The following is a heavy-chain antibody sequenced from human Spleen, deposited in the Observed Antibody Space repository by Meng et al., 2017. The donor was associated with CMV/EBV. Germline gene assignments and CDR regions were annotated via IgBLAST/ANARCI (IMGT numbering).Heavy chain of an antibody. J-gene: IGHJ3*02. CDR1: FTDYG. CDR2: ISPSTGHT. Sequence: FTDYGISWVRQATGQGLEWMGWISPSTGHTTFAQKVQDRVTLTTDTATTTAYMELRGLRSDDTAVYYCARDRSYWGVAVAGPDAVDIWGQGTMVTVSS. CDR3: ARDRSYWGVAVAGPDAVDI. D-gene: IGHD6-13*01. V-gene: IGHV1-18*01.